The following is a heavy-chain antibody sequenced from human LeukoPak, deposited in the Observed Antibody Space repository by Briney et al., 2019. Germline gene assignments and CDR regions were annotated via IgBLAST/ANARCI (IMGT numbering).Heavy chain of an antibody. CDR1: GGSISSSSYY. Sequence: SETLSLTCTVSGGSISSSSYYWGWIRQPPGKGLEWIGSIYYSGSTYYNPSLKSRVTISVDTSKNQFSLRLSSVTAADTAVYYCARRRYYDSSGYVNFDYWGQGTLVTVSS. V-gene: IGHV4-39*01. J-gene: IGHJ4*02. D-gene: IGHD3-22*01. CDR2: IYYSGST. CDR3: ARRRYYDSSGYVNFDY.